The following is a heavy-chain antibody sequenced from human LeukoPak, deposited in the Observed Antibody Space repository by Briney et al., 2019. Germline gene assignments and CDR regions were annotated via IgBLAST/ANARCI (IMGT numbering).Heavy chain of an antibody. V-gene: IGHV1-2*02. CDR3: ARDHGDDAFDI. CDR1: GYTFTGYY. J-gene: IGHJ3*02. D-gene: IGHD3-3*01. Sequence: ASVKVSCKASGYTFTGYYMHWVRQAPGQGLEWMGWINPNSGGTNYAQKFQGRVTMTRDTSISTAYMELRSVRSDDTAVYYCARDHGDDAFDIWGPGTMVTVSS. CDR2: INPNSGGT.